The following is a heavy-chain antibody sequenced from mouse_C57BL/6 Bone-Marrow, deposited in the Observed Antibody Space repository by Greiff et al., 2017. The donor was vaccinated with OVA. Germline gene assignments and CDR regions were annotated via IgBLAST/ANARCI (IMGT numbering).Heavy chain of an antibody. J-gene: IGHJ2*01. CDR3: AILYYGKGNY. CDR1: GYTFTSYW. D-gene: IGHD2-1*01. V-gene: IGHV1-7*01. CDR2: INPSSGYT. Sequence: QVQLQQSGAELAKPGASVKLSCKASGYTFTSYWMHWVKQRPGQGLEWIGYINPSSGYTKYNQKFKDKANLTADKYSSTAYMQLSSLTYEDSAVYYCAILYYGKGNYWGQGTTLTVSS.